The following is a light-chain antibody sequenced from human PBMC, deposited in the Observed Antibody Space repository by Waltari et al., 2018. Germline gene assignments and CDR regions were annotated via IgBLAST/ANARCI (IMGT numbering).Light chain of an antibody. J-gene: IGLJ3*02. CDR2: DVS. V-gene: IGLV2-11*01. CDR1: RSDIGGHND. Sequence: QSALTQHRSVSGSHGQSVTISCTGTRSDIGGHNDVSWYQQHPGKSPKVMIYDVSKRPSGVPDRFSGSKSDSTASLTISGLQADDEADYYCCAYAGSYILLFGGVTKLTVL. CDR3: CAYAGSYILL.